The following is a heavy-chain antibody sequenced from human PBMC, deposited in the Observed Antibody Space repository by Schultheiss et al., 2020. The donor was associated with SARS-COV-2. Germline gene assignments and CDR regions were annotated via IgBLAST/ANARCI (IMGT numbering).Heavy chain of an antibody. CDR2: IIHSGNV. CDR3: ARGRESGCGP. Sequence: SETLSLTCAVYGGSFSGYYWSWIRQPPGKGLEWIGEIIHSGNVNYNPSLKSRVAISVDTSKNQFSLKLSSVTAADTAVYYCARGRESGCGPWGQGTLVTVSS. V-gene: IGHV4-34*01. D-gene: IGHD3-10*01. CDR1: GGSFSGYY. J-gene: IGHJ5*02.